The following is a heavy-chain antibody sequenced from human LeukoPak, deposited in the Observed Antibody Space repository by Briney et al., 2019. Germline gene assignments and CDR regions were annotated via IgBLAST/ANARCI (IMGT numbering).Heavy chain of an antibody. CDR1: GYTFTSYY. CDR2: INPSGGST. CDR3: ARDQDIVVVPAAMGILGDYYGMDV. V-gene: IGHV1-46*01. D-gene: IGHD2-2*01. J-gene: IGHJ6*02. Sequence: ASVKVSCKASGYTFTSYYMHWVRQAPGQGLEWMGIINPSGGSTSYAQEFQGRVTMTRDTSTSTVYMELSSLRSEDTAVYYCARDQDIVVVPAAMGILGDYYGMDVWGQGTTVTVSS.